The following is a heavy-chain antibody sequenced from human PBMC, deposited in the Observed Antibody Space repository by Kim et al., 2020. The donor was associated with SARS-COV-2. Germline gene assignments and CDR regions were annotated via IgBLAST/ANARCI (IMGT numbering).Heavy chain of an antibody. CDR3: ARDGDNWTLARYYYYYYYMDV. D-gene: IGHD1-20*01. J-gene: IGHJ6*03. V-gene: IGHV3-48*02. Sequence: GGSLRLSCAASGFTFSSYSMNWVRQAPGKGLEWVSYISSSSSTIYYADSVKGRFTISRDNAKNSLYLQMNSLRDEDTAVYYCARDGDNWTLARYYYYYYYMDVWGKGTTVTVSS. CDR1: GFTFSSYS. CDR2: ISSSSSTI.